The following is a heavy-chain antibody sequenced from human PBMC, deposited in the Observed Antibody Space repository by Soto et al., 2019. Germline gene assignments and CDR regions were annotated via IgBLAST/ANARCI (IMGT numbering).Heavy chain of an antibody. Sequence: EVQLLESGGGLVQPGGSLRLSCAASGFTFSSYAMKWVRQAPGKGLEWVSLIGESGTPTYYADSVKGRFTISRDNSGNTLFLEVYSLRAEDTAVYYCARYILGVRYYGMDVWGQGTTVTVSS. CDR3: ARYILGVRYYGMDV. CDR1: GFTFSSYA. D-gene: IGHD5-18*01. CDR2: IGESGTPT. J-gene: IGHJ6*02. V-gene: IGHV3-23*01.